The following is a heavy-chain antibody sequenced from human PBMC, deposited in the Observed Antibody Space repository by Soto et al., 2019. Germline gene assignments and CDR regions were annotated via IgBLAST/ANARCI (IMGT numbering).Heavy chain of an antibody. D-gene: IGHD5-12*01. V-gene: IGHV3-30-3*01. Sequence: QVQLVESGGGVVQPGRSLRLSCAASGFTFSPHAMHWVRQGPGKGLEWVAVISYDGSNKYYADSVKGRFTISRDNSKNTLYLQMNSLRAEDTAVYYCARERNTGYDHSYYYGMDVWGQGTTVTVSS. J-gene: IGHJ6*02. CDR3: ARERNTGYDHSYYYGMDV. CDR1: GFTFSPHA. CDR2: ISYDGSNK.